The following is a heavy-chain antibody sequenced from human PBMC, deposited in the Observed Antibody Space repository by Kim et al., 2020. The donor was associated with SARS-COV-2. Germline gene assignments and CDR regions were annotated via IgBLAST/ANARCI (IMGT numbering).Heavy chain of an antibody. Sequence: GGSLRLSCAASGFTFSSYGMSWVRQAPGKGLEWVANIKQDGSEKYYVDSVKGRFTISRDNAKNSLYLQMNSLRAEDTAVYYCAKDKVVVVAASYYFDYWGQGTLVTVSS. CDR1: GFTFSSYG. CDR2: IKQDGSEK. V-gene: IGHV3-7*04. J-gene: IGHJ4*02. CDR3: AKDKVVVVAASYYFDY. D-gene: IGHD2-15*01.